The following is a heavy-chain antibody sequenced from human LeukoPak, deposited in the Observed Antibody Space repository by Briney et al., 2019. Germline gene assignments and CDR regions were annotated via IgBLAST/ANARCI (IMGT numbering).Heavy chain of an antibody. J-gene: IGHJ2*01. CDR1: GFTVSSNY. V-gene: IGHV3-53*01. CDR2: LYTTDHT. Sequence: PGGSLRLSCAASGFTVSSNYMSWVRQAPGRGLEWVALLYTTDHTYYADSVKGRFTISRDSSKNTVYLQMNSLRGEDTAVYYCARDGGYYSDSNTGYSDLWGRGTLVSVSS. D-gene: IGHD3-22*01. CDR3: ARDGGYYSDSNTGYSDL.